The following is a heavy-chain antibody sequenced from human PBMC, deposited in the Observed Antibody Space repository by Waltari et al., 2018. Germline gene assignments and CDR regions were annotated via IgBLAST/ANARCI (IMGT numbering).Heavy chain of an antibody. CDR1: GFTYSNHW. V-gene: IGHV3-74*01. Sequence: EEQLVESGGGLVQPGDSLRLSCAASGFTYSNHWMHWVRQATGEGLVWVSRINGDGSTSNYADSVKGRFTISRDNTKKTLYLQMKRLRVEDTAVYYCARLAPKTYRSPVPGRDYYYGLDVWGQGTTVTVSS. CDR3: ARLAPKTYRSPVPGRDYYYGLDV. J-gene: IGHJ6*02. CDR2: INGDGSTS. D-gene: IGHD6-13*01.